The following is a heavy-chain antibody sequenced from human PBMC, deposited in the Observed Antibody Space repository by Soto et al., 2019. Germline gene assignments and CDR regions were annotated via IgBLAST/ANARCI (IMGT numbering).Heavy chain of an antibody. CDR2: ISYDGSNK. Sequence: PGGSLRLSCAASGFTLSSYAMHWVRQAPGKGLEWVAVISYDGSNKYYADSVKGRFTISRDNSKNTLYLQMNSLRAEDTAVYYCAREGLVRGVFDYWGQGTLVTVSS. CDR1: GFTLSSYA. J-gene: IGHJ4*02. V-gene: IGHV3-30-3*01. D-gene: IGHD3-10*01. CDR3: AREGLVRGVFDY.